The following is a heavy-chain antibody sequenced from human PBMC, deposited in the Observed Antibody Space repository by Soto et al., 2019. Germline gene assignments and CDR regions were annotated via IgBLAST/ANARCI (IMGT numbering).Heavy chain of an antibody. V-gene: IGHV4-39*01. CDR2: IYYSGST. D-gene: IGHD3-3*01. CDR3: ARQGFLEWLAWFHP. Sequence: PSETLSLTCTVSGGSISSSSYYWGWIRQPPGKGLEWIGSIYYSGSTYYNPSLKSRVTISVDTSKNQFSLKLSSVTAADTAVYYCARQGFLEWLAWFHPWGQGTLVT. J-gene: IGHJ5*02. CDR1: GGSISSSSYY.